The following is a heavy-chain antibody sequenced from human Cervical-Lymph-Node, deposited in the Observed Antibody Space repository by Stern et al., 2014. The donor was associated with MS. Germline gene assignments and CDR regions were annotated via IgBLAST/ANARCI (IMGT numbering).Heavy chain of an antibody. Sequence: EVQLEESGGGVVRPGGSLRLSCAASGFIFDDYGMSWVRQVPGTGPEWVSAINYNGGSTDYAASVKGRFTISRDNAKKSLYLRMNSLRVEDTAVYHCARAFCTGGVCYSFPFYGMDVWGQGTTVTVSS. V-gene: IGHV3-20*01. CDR1: GFIFDDYG. CDR2: INYNGGST. D-gene: IGHD2-8*02. J-gene: IGHJ6*02. CDR3: ARAFCTGGVCYSFPFYGMDV.